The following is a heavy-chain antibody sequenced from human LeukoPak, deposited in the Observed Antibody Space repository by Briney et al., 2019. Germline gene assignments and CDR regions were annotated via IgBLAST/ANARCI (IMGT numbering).Heavy chain of an antibody. CDR3: ARDPYYYGSVYYYYYGMDV. D-gene: IGHD3-10*01. CDR2: IWYDGSNK. V-gene: IGHV3-33*08. CDR1: GFTFSSYA. J-gene: IGHJ6*02. Sequence: GGSLRLSCAASGFTFSSYAMHWVRQAPGKGLEWVAVIWYDGSNKYYADSVKGRFTISRDNSKNTPYLQMNSLRAEDTAVYYCARDPYYYGSVYYYYYGMDVWGQGTTVTVSS.